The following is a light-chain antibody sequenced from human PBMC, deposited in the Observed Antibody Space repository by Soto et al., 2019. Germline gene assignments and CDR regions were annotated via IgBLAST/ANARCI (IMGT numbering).Light chain of an antibody. V-gene: IGKV3-20*01. CDR3: QQYGSSPWT. CDR1: QSVTSSY. CDR2: GAS. Sequence: EIVLTQSPGTLSLSPGERATLSCRASQSVTSSYLAWYQQKPGQAPRLLIYGASSRATGIPDRFSGSGSGTDFTFNISRLEPEDFAVYYWQQYGSSPWTFGQGTKVEIK. J-gene: IGKJ1*01.